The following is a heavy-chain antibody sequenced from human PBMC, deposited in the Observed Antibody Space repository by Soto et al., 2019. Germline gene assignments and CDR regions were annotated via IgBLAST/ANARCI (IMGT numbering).Heavy chain of an antibody. V-gene: IGHV3-30*03. J-gene: IGHJ6*02. D-gene: IGHD3-16*01. CDR2: ISYDGSNK. CDR1: GFTFSSYG. CDR3: LHYDYYYYGMDV. Sequence: QVQLVESGGGVVQPGRSLRLSCAASGFTFSSYGMHWVRQAPGKGLEWVAVISYDGSNKYYADSVKGRFTISRDNSKNTLYLQMNSLRAEDTAVYYCLHYDYYYYGMDVWGQGTTVTVSS.